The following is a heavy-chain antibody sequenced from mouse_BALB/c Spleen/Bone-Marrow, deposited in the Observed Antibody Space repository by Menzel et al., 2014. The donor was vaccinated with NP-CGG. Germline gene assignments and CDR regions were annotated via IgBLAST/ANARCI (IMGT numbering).Heavy chain of an antibody. J-gene: IGHJ4*01. CDR1: GFTFSSFG. V-gene: IGHV5-17*02. Sequence: VQLKEAGGGLVQPGGARKLSCAASGFTFSSFGMHWGRQAPEKGRGGVAYISGGSSTIYYADTVKGRFTTSRDNPKNTLFLQMTSLRSEDTAMYYCARGVYGYVKYAMDYWGQGTSVTVSS. D-gene: IGHD1-2*01. CDR3: ARGVYGYVKYAMDY. CDR2: ISGGSSTI.